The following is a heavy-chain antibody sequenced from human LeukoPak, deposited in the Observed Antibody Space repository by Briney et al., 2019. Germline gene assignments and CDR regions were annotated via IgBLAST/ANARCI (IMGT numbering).Heavy chain of an antibody. Sequence: PSETLSLTCTVSGGSISSSSYYWGWIRQPPGKGLEWIGSIYYSGSTYYNPSLKSRVTISVDTSKNQFSLKLSSVTAADTAVYYCARVPGAILSYYYGMDVWGQGTTVTVSS. CDR2: IYYSGST. V-gene: IGHV4-39*07. J-gene: IGHJ6*02. CDR3: ARVPGAILSYYYGMDV. CDR1: GGSISSSSYY. D-gene: IGHD1-14*01.